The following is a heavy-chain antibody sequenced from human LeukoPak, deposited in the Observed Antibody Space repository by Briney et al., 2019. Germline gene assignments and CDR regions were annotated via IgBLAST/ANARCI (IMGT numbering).Heavy chain of an antibody. D-gene: IGHD4-17*01. V-gene: IGHV3-73*01. CDR2: IRSKANSYAT. J-gene: IGHJ4*02. Sequence: PGGSLRLSCAASGFTFSGSAMHWVRQASGKGLEWVGRIRSKANSYATAYAASVKGRFTISRDDSKNTAYLQMNSLKTEDTAVYYCTRRESRGGDQDDYWGQGTLVTVSS. CDR3: TRRESRGGDQDDY. CDR1: GFTFSGSA.